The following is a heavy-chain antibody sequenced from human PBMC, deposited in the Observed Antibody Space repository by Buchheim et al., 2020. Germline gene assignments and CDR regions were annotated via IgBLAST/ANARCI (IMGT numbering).Heavy chain of an antibody. CDR2: IYYSGST. V-gene: IGHV4-39*01. Sequence: QLQLQESGPGLVKPSETLSLTCTVSGGSISSSSYYWGWIRQPPGQGLEWIGSIYYSGSTYYNPSLQSRVTISVDTSKNQFSLKLSSVTAADTAVYYCARREYSGYDDWFDPWGQGTL. J-gene: IGHJ5*02. CDR3: ARREYSGYDDWFDP. CDR1: GGSISSSSYY. D-gene: IGHD5-12*01.